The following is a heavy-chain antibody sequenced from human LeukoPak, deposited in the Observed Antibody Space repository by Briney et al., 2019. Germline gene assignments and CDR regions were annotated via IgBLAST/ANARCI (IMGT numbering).Heavy chain of an antibody. D-gene: IGHD3-16*01. CDR3: ARGFLWS. CDR1: GFTFGTSW. V-gene: IGHV3-7*01. J-gene: IGHJ5*02. CDR2: INPSGTEK. Sequence: GGSLRLPCAASGFTFGTSWMTWVRQAPGKGLEWVANINPSGTEKYYQGSVKGRFTVSRDNTKNSLYLQLDSLRVEDTAVYHCARGFLWSWGQGTLVTVSS.